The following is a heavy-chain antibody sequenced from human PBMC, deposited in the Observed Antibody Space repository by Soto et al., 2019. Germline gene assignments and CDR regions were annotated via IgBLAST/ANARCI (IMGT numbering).Heavy chain of an antibody. CDR2: IYYSGST. D-gene: IGHD3-22*01. J-gene: IGHJ6*02. Sequence: PSETLSLTCTVTGGSISSYYWSWIRQPPGKGLEWIGYIYYSGSTNYNPSLKSRVTISVDTSKNQFSLKLSSVTAADTAVYYCARVSLPYHYDSSGYHRYYYYGMDVWGQGTTVTVSS. CDR1: GGSISSYY. V-gene: IGHV4-59*01. CDR3: ARVSLPYHYDSSGYHRYYYYGMDV.